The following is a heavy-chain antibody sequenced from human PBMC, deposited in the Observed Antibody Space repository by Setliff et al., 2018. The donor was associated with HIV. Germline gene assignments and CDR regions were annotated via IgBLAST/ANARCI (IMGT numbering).Heavy chain of an antibody. Sequence: ASVKVSCKASGYTFTNFGIGWVRQAPGQGLEWMGWISAYNGNTNYAQKLQGRVTMTTDTSTNTAYMELRSLRSDDTAVYYCARDLTPGDDSSGYYLSAAFDIWGQGTMVTVSS. V-gene: IGHV1-18*01. D-gene: IGHD3-22*01. J-gene: IGHJ3*02. CDR2: ISAYNGNT. CDR3: ARDLTPGDDSSGYYLSAAFDI. CDR1: GYTFTNFG.